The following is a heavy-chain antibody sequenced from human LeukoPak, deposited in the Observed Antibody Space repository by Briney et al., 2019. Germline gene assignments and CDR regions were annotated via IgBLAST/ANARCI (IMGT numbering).Heavy chain of an antibody. CDR1: GLTFSTYA. CDR2: ISGSGGST. D-gene: IGHD2-15*01. CDR3: AKLVGYCSGGSCYDAFDI. V-gene: IGHV3-23*01. J-gene: IGHJ3*02. Sequence: GGSLRLSCAASGLTFSTYAMSWVRQAPGKGLEWVSAISGSGGSTYYADSVKGRFTISRDNSKNTLYLQMNSLRAEDTAVYYCAKLVGYCSGGSCYDAFDIWGQGTMVTVSS.